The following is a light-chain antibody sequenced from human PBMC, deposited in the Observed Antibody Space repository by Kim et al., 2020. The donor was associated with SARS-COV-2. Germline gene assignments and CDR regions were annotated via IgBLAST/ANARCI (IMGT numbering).Light chain of an antibody. CDR1: KLGDKY. Sequence: SYELTQPPSVSVSPGQTASITCSGDKLGDKYACWYQQKPGQSPVLVIYQDSKRPSGFPERFSGSNSGNTATLTISGTQAMDEADYYCQVWDSSTGVFGGGTQLTVL. J-gene: IGLJ3*02. CDR3: QVWDSSTGV. CDR2: QDS. V-gene: IGLV3-1*01.